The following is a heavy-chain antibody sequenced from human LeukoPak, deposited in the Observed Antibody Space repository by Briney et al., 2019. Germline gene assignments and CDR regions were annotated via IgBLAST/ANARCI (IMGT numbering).Heavy chain of an antibody. J-gene: IGHJ4*02. CDR1: GGSFSGYY. CDR2: INHSGST. D-gene: IGHD5-12*01. CDR3: ARRYRGWSKYYFDY. V-gene: IGHV4-34*01. Sequence: PSETLSLTCAVYGGSFSGYYWSWIRQPPGKGLEWIGEINHSGSTNYNPSLKSRVTISVDTSKNQFSLKLSSVTAADTAAYYCARRYRGWSKYYFDYWGQGTLVTVSS.